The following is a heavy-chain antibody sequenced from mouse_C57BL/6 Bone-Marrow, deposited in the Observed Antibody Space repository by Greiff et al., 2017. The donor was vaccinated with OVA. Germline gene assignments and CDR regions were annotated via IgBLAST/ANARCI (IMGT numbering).Heavy chain of an antibody. CDR1: GFTFSSYT. D-gene: IGHD1-1*01. V-gene: IGHV5-9*01. CDR3: ANYGSSYYAMDY. CDR2: ISGGGGNT. Sequence: EVKLVESGGGLVKPGGSLKLSCAASGFTFSSYTMSWVRQTPEKRLEWVATISGGGGNTYYTDSVKGRFTISRDNAKNTLYLQMSSLRSEDTALYYCANYGSSYYAMDYWGQGTSVTVSS. J-gene: IGHJ4*01.